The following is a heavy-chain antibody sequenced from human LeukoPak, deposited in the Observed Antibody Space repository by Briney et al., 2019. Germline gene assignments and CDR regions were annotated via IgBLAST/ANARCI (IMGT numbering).Heavy chain of an antibody. V-gene: IGHV4-30-4*08. J-gene: IGHJ6*03. CDR3: ARALRRRYYYMDV. D-gene: IGHD3-16*01. Sequence: PSETLSLTCTVSGGSISSGDYYWRWIRQPPGKGLEWIGYIYYSGSTYYNPSLKSRVTISVDTSKNQFSLKLSSVTAADTAVYYCARALRRRYYYMDVWGKGTMVTVSS. CDR1: GGSISSGDYY. CDR2: IYYSGST.